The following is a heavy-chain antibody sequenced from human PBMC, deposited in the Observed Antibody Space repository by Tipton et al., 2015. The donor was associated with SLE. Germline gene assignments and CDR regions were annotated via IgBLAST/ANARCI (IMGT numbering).Heavy chain of an antibody. CDR2: ISSSSSYI. Sequence: GSLRLSCAASGFTFSSYSMNWVRQASGKGLEWVSSISSSSSYIYYADSVKGRFTISRDNAKNSLYLQMNSLRAEDTAVYYCARDLTSFYGIDVWGQGTTVIVAS. D-gene: IGHD3-9*01. J-gene: IGHJ6*02. CDR1: GFTFSSYS. V-gene: IGHV3-21*01. CDR3: ARDLTSFYGIDV.